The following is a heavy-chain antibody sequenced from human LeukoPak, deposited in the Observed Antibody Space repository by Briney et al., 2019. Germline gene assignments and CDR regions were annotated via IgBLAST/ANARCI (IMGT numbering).Heavy chain of an antibody. J-gene: IGHJ5*02. CDR3: AKGVKLTVVPLQAFDP. D-gene: IGHD4-23*01. V-gene: IGHV3-23*01. Sequence: HPGGSLRLSCAASGFTFSSYGMSWVRQAPGKGLEWVSAISGSGGSTYYADSVKGRFTISRDNSKNTLYLQMNSLRAEDTAVYYCAKGVKLTVVPLQAFDPWGQGTLVTVSS. CDR2: ISGSGGST. CDR1: GFTFSSYG.